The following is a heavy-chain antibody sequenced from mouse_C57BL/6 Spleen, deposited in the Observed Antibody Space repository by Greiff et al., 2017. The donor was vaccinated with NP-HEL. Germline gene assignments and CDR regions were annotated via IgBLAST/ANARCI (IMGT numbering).Heavy chain of an antibody. CDR1: GFTFSSYT. Sequence: DVKLVESGGGLVKPGGSLKLSCAASGFTFSSYTMSWVRQTPEKSLEWVATISGGGGNTYYPDSVKGRFTISRDNAKNTLYLQMSSLRSEDTALYYCARPPGPARGYFDVWGTGTTVTVSS. D-gene: IGHD3-3*01. CDR2: ISGGGGNT. CDR3: ARPPGPARGYFDV. J-gene: IGHJ1*03. V-gene: IGHV5-9*01.